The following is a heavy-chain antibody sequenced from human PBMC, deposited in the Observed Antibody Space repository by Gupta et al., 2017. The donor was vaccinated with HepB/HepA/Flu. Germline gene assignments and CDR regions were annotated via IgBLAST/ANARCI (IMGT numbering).Heavy chain of an antibody. CDR3: ARAGLYTSSWKNWFDP. CDR1: GYTFTGYY. J-gene: IGHJ5*02. Sequence: QVQLVQSGAEVKRPGASVKVSCKASGYTFTGYYMHWVRQAPGQGLEWMGWINPDNGGTDYAQKFQGRVTMTRDTPISTADMELSRLTSDDTAIYYCARAGLYTSSWKNWFDPWGQGTLVTVSS. CDR2: INPDNGGT. V-gene: IGHV1-2*02. D-gene: IGHD6-13*01.